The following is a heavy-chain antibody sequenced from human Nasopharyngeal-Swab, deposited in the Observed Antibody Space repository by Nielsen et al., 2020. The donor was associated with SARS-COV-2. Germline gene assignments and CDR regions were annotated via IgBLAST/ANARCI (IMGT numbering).Heavy chain of an antibody. CDR3: ARDRRHIVVVVAATPVDAFDI. J-gene: IGHJ3*02. CDR1: GFTFSDYS. CDR2: ISYDGSNK. Sequence: GESLKISCAASGFTFSDYSMHWVRQAPGKGLEWVAVISYDGSNKYYADSVKGRFTISRDNSKNTLYLQMNSLRAEDTAVYYCARDRRHIVVVVAATPVDAFDIWGQGTMVTVSS. V-gene: IGHV3-30-3*01. D-gene: IGHD2-15*01.